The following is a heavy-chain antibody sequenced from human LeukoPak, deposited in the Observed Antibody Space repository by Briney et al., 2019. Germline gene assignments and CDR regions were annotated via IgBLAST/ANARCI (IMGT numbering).Heavy chain of an antibody. V-gene: IGHV3-23*01. J-gene: IGHJ3*02. CDR1: GFTFNSYA. CDR3: AKPSRRDGYLDAFDI. Sequence: PGGSLRLSCAASGFTFNSYAMIWVRQAPGQGLEWVSAISGSGGSTYYADSVKGRFTISRDNSKNTLYLQMNSLRAEDTAVYYCAKPSRRDGYLDAFDIWGQGTMVTVSS. D-gene: IGHD5-24*01. CDR2: ISGSGGST.